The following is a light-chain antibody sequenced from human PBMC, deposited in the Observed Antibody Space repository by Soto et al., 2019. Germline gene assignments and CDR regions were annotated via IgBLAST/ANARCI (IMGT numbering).Light chain of an antibody. V-gene: IGKV1-39*01. CDR3: QQTFIIPIT. Sequence: IQMTQSPSSLSASVGDSVTITCRASQTISTYLNWYQQKPEKAPKLLIYATFNLQSGVPSRFSGSGSGTDFTLTISSLQPEDFATYYCQQTFIIPITFGQGTRLEIK. J-gene: IGKJ5*01. CDR1: QTISTY. CDR2: ATF.